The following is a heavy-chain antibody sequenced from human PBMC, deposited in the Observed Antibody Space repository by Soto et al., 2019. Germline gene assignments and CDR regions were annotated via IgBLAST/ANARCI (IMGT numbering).Heavy chain of an antibody. J-gene: IGHJ4*02. CDR2: ISGTASGT. CDR1: GFTPTTTP. Sequence: GGSLRLSCAGSGFTPTTTPLRWVRQPPGKGLEWVATISGTASGTYYVDSVKGRFFISRDNSKNKVTLQMNNLTLDDTAVYYCANSFRYFYNWGQGTRVPVSS. CDR3: ANSFRYFYN. V-gene: IGHV3-23*01.